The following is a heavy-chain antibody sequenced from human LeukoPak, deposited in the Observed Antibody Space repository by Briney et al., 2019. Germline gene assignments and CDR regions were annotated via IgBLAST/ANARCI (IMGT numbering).Heavy chain of an antibody. D-gene: IGHD5-18*01. Sequence: SVKVSCKASGGTFSSYAISWVRQAPGQGLEWMGGIIPIFGTANYAQKFQGRVTITADESTSIAYMELSSLRSEDTAVYYCARVLSREYSYGYGDWGQGTLVTVSS. CDR1: GGTFSSYA. V-gene: IGHV1-69*01. CDR2: IIPIFGTA. CDR3: ARVLSREYSYGYGD. J-gene: IGHJ4*02.